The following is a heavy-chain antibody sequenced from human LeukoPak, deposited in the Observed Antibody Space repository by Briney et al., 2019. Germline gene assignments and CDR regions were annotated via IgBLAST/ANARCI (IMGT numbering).Heavy chain of an antibody. Sequence: SETLSLTCTISGGSISSSSYYWGWIRQPPGKGLEWIGNIYYSGRTYYNPSLKSRFTISVDTSKNDFSLKLSSVTAADTAVYYCARLYYYDSSGPPLWGQGTMVAVSS. J-gene: IGHJ4*02. CDR1: GGSISSSSYY. V-gene: IGHV4-39*02. CDR3: ARLYYYDSSGPPL. D-gene: IGHD3-22*01. CDR2: IYYSGRT.